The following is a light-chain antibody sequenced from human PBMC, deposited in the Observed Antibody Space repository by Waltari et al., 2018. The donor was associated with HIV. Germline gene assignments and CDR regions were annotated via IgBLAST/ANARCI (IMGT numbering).Light chain of an antibody. V-gene: IGKV3-15*01. CDR3: QQYNNWPLT. J-gene: IGKJ4*01. Sequence: EIVMTQSPATLSVSPGERATLSCRASQSVSSNLAWYQQKPGQAPRLLISRASTRATGIPARFSGSGSGTEFTLTISSLQSEDFADYYCQQYNNWPLTFGGGTKVEIK. CDR1: QSVSSN. CDR2: RAS.